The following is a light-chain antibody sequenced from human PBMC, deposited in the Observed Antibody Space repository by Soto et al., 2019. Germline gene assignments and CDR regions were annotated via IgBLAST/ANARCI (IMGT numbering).Light chain of an antibody. Sequence: IVTTQSPLSLSVPPGEPAAISCRSSPSLLQSNGHNCLDWYLQKPGQSPQLLIYAGSIRASGVPDRFSGSGSGTDFTLEISRVEAEDVGLYYCMQARQTPLTVGGGTKVEIK. J-gene: IGKJ4*01. V-gene: IGKV2-28*01. CDR1: PSLLQSNGHNC. CDR3: MQARQTPLT. CDR2: AGS.